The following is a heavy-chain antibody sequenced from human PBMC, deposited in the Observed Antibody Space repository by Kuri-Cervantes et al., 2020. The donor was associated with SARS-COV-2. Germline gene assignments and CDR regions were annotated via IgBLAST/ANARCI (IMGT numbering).Heavy chain of an antibody. V-gene: IGHV3-23*01. CDR1: GFTFSSYW. Sequence: GESLKISCAASGFTFSSYWMHWVRQAPGKGLEWVSAISGSGGSTYYADSVKGRFTISRDNSKNTLYLQMNSLRAEDTAVYYCAKDRGYSSSWYTFVGSDYWGQGTLVTVSS. CDR3: AKDRGYSSSWYTFVGSDY. D-gene: IGHD6-13*01. CDR2: ISGSGGST. J-gene: IGHJ4*02.